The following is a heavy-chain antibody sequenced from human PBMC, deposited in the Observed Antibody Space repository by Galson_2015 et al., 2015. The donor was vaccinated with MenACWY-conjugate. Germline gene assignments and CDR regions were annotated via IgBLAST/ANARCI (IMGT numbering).Heavy chain of an antibody. Sequence: SLRLSCAASGSTPSSYAMSWVRQAPAKGLEWVSVISGGGDSTYHADFVKGRFNISRDNSKNTLYLQINSLSAEDTAVYYCATTYSSPGYYYYMDVWGRGTAVTVSS. J-gene: IGHJ6*03. D-gene: IGHD5-18*01. V-gene: IGHV3-23*01. CDR3: ATTYSSPGYYYYMDV. CDR1: GSTPSSYA. CDR2: ISGGGDST.